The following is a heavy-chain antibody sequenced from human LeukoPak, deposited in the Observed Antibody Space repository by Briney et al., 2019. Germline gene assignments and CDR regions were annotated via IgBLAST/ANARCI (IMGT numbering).Heavy chain of an antibody. V-gene: IGHV3-53*05. CDR3: AKLTTS. CDR2: IYSGGST. D-gene: IGHD4-11*01. Sequence: GGSLRLSCAASGITVNSNYMSWVRQAPGKGLEWVSVIYSGGSTYYADSVKGRFTISRDTSKNTLYLQMNSLRAEDTAVYYCAKLTTSWGQGTLVTVSS. J-gene: IGHJ4*02. CDR1: GITVNSNY.